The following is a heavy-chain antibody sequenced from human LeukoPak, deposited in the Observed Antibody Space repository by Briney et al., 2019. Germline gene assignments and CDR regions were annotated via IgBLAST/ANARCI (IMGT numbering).Heavy chain of an antibody. V-gene: IGHV3-30*02. CDR2: IRYDGNNL. D-gene: IGHD1-14*01. Sequence: PGGSLRLSCGASGFTFSNYGMLCVRQAPGKGLEWVAFIRYDGNNLLYADSVKGRFTISRDNSKNTLYLHIKSLRAEDTAVYYCAKDNPLDYWGQGTLVIVSS. CDR1: GFTFSNYG. J-gene: IGHJ4*02. CDR3: AKDNPLDY.